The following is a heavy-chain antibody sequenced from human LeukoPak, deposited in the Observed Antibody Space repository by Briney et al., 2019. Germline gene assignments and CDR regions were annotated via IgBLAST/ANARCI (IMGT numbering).Heavy chain of an antibody. Sequence: ASVKVSCKASGYTFTSYDINWVRQATGQGLEWMGWMSPNSGNTGYAQKFQGRVTMTRNTSISTAYMELSSLRSEDTAVYYCARRNTPVVAGLDYWGQGTLVTVSS. J-gene: IGHJ4*02. CDR3: ARRNTPVVAGLDY. CDR2: MSPNSGNT. V-gene: IGHV1-8*01. CDR1: GYTFTSYD. D-gene: IGHD5-18*01.